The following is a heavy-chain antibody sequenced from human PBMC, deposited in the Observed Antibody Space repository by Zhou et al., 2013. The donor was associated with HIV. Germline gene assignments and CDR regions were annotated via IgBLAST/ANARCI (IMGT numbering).Heavy chain of an antibody. CDR1: EYSFSVYY. Sequence: QVHLVQSGAEVKEPGASVKVSCKTEYSFSVYYMHWVRQAPGQGLEWMGWMNPNSGNTGYAQKFHGRVTMTRNTSISTAYMELSSLRSEDTAVYYCARGLVFYRRVYGMDVWGQGTTVTVSS. D-gene: IGHD6-6*01. J-gene: IGHJ6*02. CDR3: ARGLVFYRRVYGMDV. CDR2: MNPNSGNT. V-gene: IGHV1-8*02.